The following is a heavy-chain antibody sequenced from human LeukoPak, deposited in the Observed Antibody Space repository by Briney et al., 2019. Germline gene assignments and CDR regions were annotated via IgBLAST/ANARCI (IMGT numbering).Heavy chain of an antibody. CDR1: GASISGSGYY. D-gene: IGHD1-26*01. J-gene: IGHJ4*02. V-gene: IGHV4-39*01. Sequence: SETLSLTCTVSGASISGSGYYWGWIRQPPGKGLEWIGSIYSSGSTYYNASLQSRVTISIETSKNQISLRLNSVTAADTALYYCAKSGGYGLIDYWGQGTLVTVSS. CDR2: IYSSGST. CDR3: AKSGGYGLIDY.